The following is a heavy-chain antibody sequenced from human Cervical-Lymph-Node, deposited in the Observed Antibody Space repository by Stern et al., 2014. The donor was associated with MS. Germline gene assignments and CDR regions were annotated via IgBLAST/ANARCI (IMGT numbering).Heavy chain of an antibody. V-gene: IGHV3-21*01. CDR1: GFTFRNYT. J-gene: IGHJ4*02. CDR2: ISSTSTYR. Sequence: EMQLVESGGGLVKPGGSLRLSCAVSGFTFRNYTMNWVRQSPGKGLEWVSSISSTSTYRYYADSVKGRFTISRDNAKNSLYLQMNSLRAEDTAVYYCTRARRGFDYWGQGTLVTVSS. CDR3: TRARRGFDY.